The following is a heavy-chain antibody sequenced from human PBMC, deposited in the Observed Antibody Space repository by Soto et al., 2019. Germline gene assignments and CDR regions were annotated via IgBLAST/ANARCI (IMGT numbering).Heavy chain of an antibody. J-gene: IGHJ6*01. CDR2: ISGSGTTL. V-gene: IGHV3-48*02. D-gene: IGHD2-2*01. CDR1: GFTFSTCG. Sequence: EVQLVESGGGLVQPGGSLRLSCAASGFTFSTCGMNWVRQAPGKGLEWVSYISGSGTTLYYADSVKGRFTISRDNAKDSLYLQMDSLRDEDTAVYFCARCSRNACFSYGVDVW. CDR3: ARCSRNACFSYGVDV.